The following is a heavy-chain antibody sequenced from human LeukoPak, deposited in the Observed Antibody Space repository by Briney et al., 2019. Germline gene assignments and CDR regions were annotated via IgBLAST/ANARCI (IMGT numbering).Heavy chain of an antibody. CDR3: ARITTGQWLVRGHKYYFDY. V-gene: IGHV3-21*06. CDR2: ISSRSRNI. Sequence: GGSLRLSCAASGFTFSSYGMNWVRQAPGKGLEWVSSISSRSRNIYYADSVKGRFTISRDNAKNSLYLQMNSLRAEDTAVYYCARITTGQWLVRGHKYYFDYWGQGTLVTVSS. J-gene: IGHJ4*02. D-gene: IGHD6-19*01. CDR1: GFTFSSYG.